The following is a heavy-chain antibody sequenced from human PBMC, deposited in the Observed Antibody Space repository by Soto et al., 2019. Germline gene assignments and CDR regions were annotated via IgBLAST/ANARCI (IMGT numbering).Heavy chain of an antibody. V-gene: IGHV4-30-4*01. D-gene: IGHD1-1*01. CDR1: GGSISSGDYS. CDR3: ARASSVQLTRHPQY. Sequence: QVQLQESGPGLVKPSQTLSLTCTVSGGSISSGDYSWSWIRQPPGKGLEWIGYIQYSGSTYYNPSLKSRVTISVDTSKIQFSLKLSAVTAADTAVYYCARASSVQLTRHPQYWGQGTLVTVSS. CDR2: IQYSGST. J-gene: IGHJ4*02.